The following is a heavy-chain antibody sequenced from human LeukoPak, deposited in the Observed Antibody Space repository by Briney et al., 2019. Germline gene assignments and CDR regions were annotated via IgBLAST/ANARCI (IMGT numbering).Heavy chain of an antibody. CDR3: ARGRGVWFREFMRYYFDY. CDR1: GGSISSYY. D-gene: IGHD3-10*01. J-gene: IGHJ4*02. Sequence: SETLPLTCTVSGGSISSYYWSWIRQPPGKGLEWIGYIYYSGSTNYNPSLKSRVTISVDTFKNQFSLKLSSVTAADTAVYYCARGRGVWFREFMRYYFDYWGQGTLVTVSS. V-gene: IGHV4-59*01. CDR2: IYYSGST.